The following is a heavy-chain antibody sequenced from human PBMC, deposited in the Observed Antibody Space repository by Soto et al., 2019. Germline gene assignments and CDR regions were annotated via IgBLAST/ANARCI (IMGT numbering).Heavy chain of an antibody. Sequence: SETLSLTCTVSGGSISSYYWSWIRQPPGKGLEWIGYIYYSGSTNYNPSLKSRVTISVDTSKNQFSLKLSSVTAADTAVYYSASNSGSYFILFDYWGQGTLVTVSP. CDR1: GGSISSYY. D-gene: IGHD1-26*01. J-gene: IGHJ4*02. V-gene: IGHV4-59*08. CDR3: ASNSGSYFILFDY. CDR2: IYYSGST.